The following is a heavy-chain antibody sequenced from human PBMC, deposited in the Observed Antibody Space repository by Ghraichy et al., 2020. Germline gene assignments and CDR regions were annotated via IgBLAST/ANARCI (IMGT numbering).Heavy chain of an antibody. CDR3: ASDRYVVRGVISLFFDC. Sequence: GGSLRLSCAASGFTFSSYAMHWVRQAPGKGLEWVAVISYDGSNKYYADSVKGRFTISRDNSKNTLYLQMNSLRAEDTAVYYCASDRYVVRGVISLFFDCWGRGTVVTVSS. CDR1: GFTFSSYA. J-gene: IGHJ4*02. CDR2: ISYDGSNK. V-gene: IGHV3-30*04. D-gene: IGHD3-10*01.